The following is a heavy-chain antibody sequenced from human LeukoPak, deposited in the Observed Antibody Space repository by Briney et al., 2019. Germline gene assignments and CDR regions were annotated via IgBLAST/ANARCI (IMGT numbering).Heavy chain of an antibody. V-gene: IGHV3-23*01. Sequence: GGSLRLSCAASGFTFSSYAMSWVRQAPGKGLEWVSAISGSGGSTYYADSVKGRFTISRDNSKNTLYLQMNSLRAEDTAVYYCAKDRNIWGSPFPNNWFDPWGQGTLVTVSS. CDR2: ISGSGGST. CDR1: GFTFSSYA. D-gene: IGHD3-16*01. J-gene: IGHJ5*02. CDR3: AKDRNIWGSPFPNNWFDP.